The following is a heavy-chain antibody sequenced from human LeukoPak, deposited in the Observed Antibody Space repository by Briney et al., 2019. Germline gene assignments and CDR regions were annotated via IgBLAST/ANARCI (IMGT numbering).Heavy chain of an antibody. CDR2: MNPNSGNT. CDR3: AILVVVPAADAFDI. CDR1: GYTFTSYD. D-gene: IGHD2-2*01. Sequence: ASVKVSRKASGYTFTSYDINWVRQATGQGLEWMGWMNPNSGNTGYAQKFQGRVTITRNTSISTAYMELSSLRSEDTAVYYCAILVVVPAADAFDIWGQGTMVTVSS. J-gene: IGHJ3*02. V-gene: IGHV1-8*03.